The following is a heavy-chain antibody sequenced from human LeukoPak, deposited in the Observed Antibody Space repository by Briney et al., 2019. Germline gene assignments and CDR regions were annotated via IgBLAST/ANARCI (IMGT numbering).Heavy chain of an antibody. J-gene: IGHJ5*02. V-gene: IGHV3-21*01. D-gene: IGHD3-10*01. CDR2: ISKSSTYI. CDR3: ARGVDYYGSGSGNWFDP. Sequence: GGSLRLSCAASGFTFSSYSMNWVRQAPGKGLEWVSSISKSSTYIYYADSVKGRFTISRDNAKNSLYLQMNSLRVEDTAVYYCARGVDYYGSGSGNWFDPWGQGSLVTVSS. CDR1: GFTFSSYS.